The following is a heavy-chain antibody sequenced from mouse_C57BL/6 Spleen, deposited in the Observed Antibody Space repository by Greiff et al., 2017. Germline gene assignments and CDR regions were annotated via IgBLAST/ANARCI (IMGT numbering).Heavy chain of an antibody. CDR3: ANDYDFDY. CDR2: ISGGGGNT. V-gene: IGHV5-9*01. D-gene: IGHD2-4*01. CDR1: GFTFSSYT. J-gene: IGHJ2*01. Sequence: EVQGVESGGGLVKPGGSLKLSCAASGFTFSSYTMSWVRQTPEKRLEWVATISGGGGNTYYPDSVKGRFTISRDNAKNTLYLQMSSLRSEDTALYYCANDYDFDYWGQGTTLTVSS.